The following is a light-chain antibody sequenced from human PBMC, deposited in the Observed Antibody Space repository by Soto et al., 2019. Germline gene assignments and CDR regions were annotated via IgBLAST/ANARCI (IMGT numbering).Light chain of an antibody. V-gene: IGKV3-20*01. Sequence: EIVLTQSPGTLSLSPGERATLSCRASQSVSSSYLAWYQQKPGQAPRLLIYGASSRATGIPDRFSGSGSGTDFTLTISRLEPEDCAVYSCQQYGSSPYTVGQGTKLESK. J-gene: IGKJ2*01. CDR3: QQYGSSPYT. CDR1: QSVSSSY. CDR2: GAS.